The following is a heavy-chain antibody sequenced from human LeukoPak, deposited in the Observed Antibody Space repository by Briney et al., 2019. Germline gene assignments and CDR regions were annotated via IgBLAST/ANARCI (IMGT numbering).Heavy chain of an antibody. Sequence: SQTLSLTYAISGDSVSSNNAAWNWLRQSPARGFEWLGSTYFRCKWYNDYAASVKSQITVNPDTSKNHFSLQLSSVTPEDTAVYYCARTYGGNCDYWGQGTLVTVSS. CDR3: ARTYGGNCDY. CDR2: TYFRCKWYN. D-gene: IGHD4-23*01. J-gene: IGHJ4*02. CDR1: GDSVSSNNAA. V-gene: IGHV6-1*01.